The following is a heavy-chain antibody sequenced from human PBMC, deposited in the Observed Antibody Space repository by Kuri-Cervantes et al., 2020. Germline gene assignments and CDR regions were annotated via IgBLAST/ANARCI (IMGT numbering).Heavy chain of an antibody. CDR1: GFTFDDYA. Sequence: SLKISCAASGFTFDDYAMHWVRQAPGKGLEWVSGISWNSGSIGYADSVKGRFTISRDNSKNTLYLQMNSLRAEDTAVYYCAKNYGDYAWYFDLWGRGTLVTVSS. J-gene: IGHJ2*01. CDR3: AKNYGDYAWYFDL. CDR2: ISWNSGSI. V-gene: IGHV3-9*01. D-gene: IGHD4-17*01.